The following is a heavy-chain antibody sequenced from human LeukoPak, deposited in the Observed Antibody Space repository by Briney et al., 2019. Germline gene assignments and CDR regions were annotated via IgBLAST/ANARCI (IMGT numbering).Heavy chain of an antibody. CDR1: GFIFSSYG. J-gene: IGHJ6*03. D-gene: IGHD5-24*01. CDR2: ISSSSSTI. V-gene: IGHV3-48*01. Sequence: GGSLRLSCAASGFIFSSYGMNWVRQAPGKGLEWVSYISSSSSTIYYADSVKGRFTISRDNAKNSLYLQMNSLRAEDTAVYYCARDEQLRDGYIDYYYMDVWGKGTTVTVSS. CDR3: ARDEQLRDGYIDYYYMDV.